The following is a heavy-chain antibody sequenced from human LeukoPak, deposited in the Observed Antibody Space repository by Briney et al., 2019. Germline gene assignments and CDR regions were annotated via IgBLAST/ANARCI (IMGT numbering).Heavy chain of an antibody. CDR1: GFTFSVHG. J-gene: IGHJ4*02. CDR2: ISASGGST. Sequence: GGTLRLSCAASGFTFSVHGMTWVRQAPGKGLEWVSTISASGGSTHHADSVKGRFTISRDNSKNTLYLQMNSLRAEDTAVYYCAKDPSTLTLTDDYWGQGTLVTVSS. V-gene: IGHV3-23*01. CDR3: AKDPSTLTLTDDY.